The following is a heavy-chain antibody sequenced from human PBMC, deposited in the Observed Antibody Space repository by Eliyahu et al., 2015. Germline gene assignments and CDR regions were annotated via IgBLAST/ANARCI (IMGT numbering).Heavy chain of an antibody. CDR3: ARADIGNDHFAFDY. J-gene: IGHJ4*02. CDR2: ITPILNVA. CDR1: GGTFA. Sequence: QALLVQSAAEVKKPGSSVTVSCKASGGTFAFGWVRQAPGQGLEWMGRITPILNVANYAQRFQGRVTITVDESKRISYMEVRGLRSEDTALYYCARADIGNDHFAFDYWGQGTQVTVSS. V-gene: IGHV1-69*04. D-gene: IGHD2-15*01.